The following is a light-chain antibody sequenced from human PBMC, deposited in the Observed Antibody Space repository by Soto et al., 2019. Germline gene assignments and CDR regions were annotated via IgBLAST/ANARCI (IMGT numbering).Light chain of an antibody. Sequence: IQMTQSPSSXSASVXXXVTXXXRASQDIRNDLGWYQEKPGQAPKLLIYAASNLQSGVPSRFSGSGSGTDFTLTISSLQPEDFATYYCLQDYNYPWTFGXGTKVEI. CDR2: AAS. CDR3: LQDYNYPWT. CDR1: QDIRND. V-gene: IGKV1-6*01. J-gene: IGKJ1*01.